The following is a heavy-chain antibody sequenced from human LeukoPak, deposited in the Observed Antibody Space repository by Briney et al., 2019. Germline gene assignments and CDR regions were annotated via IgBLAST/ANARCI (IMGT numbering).Heavy chain of an antibody. Sequence: PSETLSLTCAVYGGSFSGYYWSWIRQPPGKGLEWVGYIYYSGSTNYNPSLKSRVTISVDTSKNQFSLKLSSVTAADTAVYYCARVTGTAFNAGVDDAFDIWGQGTMVTVSS. CDR1: GGSFSGYY. V-gene: IGHV4-59*01. J-gene: IGHJ3*02. CDR2: IYYSGST. CDR3: ARVTGTAFNAGVDDAFDI. D-gene: IGHD1-1*01.